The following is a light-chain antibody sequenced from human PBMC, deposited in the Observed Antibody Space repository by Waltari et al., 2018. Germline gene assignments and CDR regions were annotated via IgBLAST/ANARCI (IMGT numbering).Light chain of an antibody. Sequence: DIVMTQSPRSLVLSLGERAAIRCKSSQSLFYNFNNKNYLAWYQQKPGQPPKLLIYWATTRESGVPDRFSGSGSGTDFTLTISRLEPEDFAVYYCQQYGSSPWTFGQGTKVEIK. CDR3: QQYGSSPWT. V-gene: IGKV4-1*01. CDR1: QSLFYNFNNKNY. CDR2: WAT. J-gene: IGKJ1*01.